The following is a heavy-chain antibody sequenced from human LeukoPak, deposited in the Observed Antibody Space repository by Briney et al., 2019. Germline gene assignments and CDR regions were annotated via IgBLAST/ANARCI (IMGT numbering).Heavy chain of an antibody. CDR3: ARDSGSYYYYYMDV. V-gene: IGHV4-59*01. CDR1: DGPISSYY. D-gene: IGHD3-22*01. J-gene: IGHJ6*03. Sequence: SETLSLTCTVSDGPISSYYWSWIRQPPGKGREWIGYIYYSGSTNYNPSLKSRVTISVDTSKNQFSLKLSSVTAADTAVYYCARDSGSYYYYYMDVWGKGTTVTVSS. CDR2: IYYSGST.